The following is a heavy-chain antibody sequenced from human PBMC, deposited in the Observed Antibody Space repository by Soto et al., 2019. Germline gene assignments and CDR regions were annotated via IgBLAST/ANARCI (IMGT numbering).Heavy chain of an antibody. CDR1: GGSISSSNW. CDR3: ARATTTVTTSYWFDP. CDR2: IYHSGST. Sequence: LSLTCAVSGGSISSSNWWSWVRQPPGKGLEWIGEIYHSGSTNYNPSLKSRVTISVDKSKNQFSLKLSSVTAADTAVYYCARATTTVTTSYWFDPWGQGTLVTVSS. J-gene: IGHJ5*02. D-gene: IGHD4-17*01. V-gene: IGHV4-4*02.